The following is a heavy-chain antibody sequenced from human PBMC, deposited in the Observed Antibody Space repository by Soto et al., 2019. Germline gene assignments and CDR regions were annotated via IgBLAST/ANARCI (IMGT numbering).Heavy chain of an antibody. CDR3: ARDAQGRACSSTRCPSHYYGMAV. J-gene: IGHJ6*02. CDR2: IIPIFGTA. D-gene: IGHD2-2*01. V-gene: IGHV1-69*01. CDR1: GGTVSSYA. Sequence: QVQLVQSGAEVKKPGSSVNVSCKASGGTVSSYAISWVRQAPGHGLELLGGIIPIFGTANYAQKFQGSVTITADESTSTAYMELRGLRSEYTAVYYCARDAQGRACSSTRCPSHYYGMAVWGQGTTVTVSS.